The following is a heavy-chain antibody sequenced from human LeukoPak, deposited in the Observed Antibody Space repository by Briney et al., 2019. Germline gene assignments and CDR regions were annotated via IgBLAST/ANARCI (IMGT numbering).Heavy chain of an antibody. J-gene: IGHJ4*02. CDR2: IYYSGST. CDR3: ARVTRKYYYDSSGYYRAFDY. CDR1: GGSISSGGYS. D-gene: IGHD3-22*01. Sequence: PSQTLSLTCAVSGGSISSGGYSWSWIRQPPGKGLEWIGYIYYSGSTYYNPSLKSRVTISVDTSKNQFSLKLSSVTAADTAVYYCARVTRKYYYDSSGYYRAFDYWGQGTLVTVSS. V-gene: IGHV4-30-4*07.